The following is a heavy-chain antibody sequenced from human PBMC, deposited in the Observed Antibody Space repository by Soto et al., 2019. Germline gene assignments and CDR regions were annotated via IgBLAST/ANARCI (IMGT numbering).Heavy chain of an antibody. CDR1: GGSFSGYY. J-gene: IGHJ4*02. CDR2: ISHSGST. D-gene: IGHD3-10*01. CDR3: AGGYEGYYYGSGSYSY. V-gene: IGHV4-34*01. Sequence: QVQLQQWGAGLLKPSETLSLTCAVYGGSFSGYYWSWIRHPPGKGLEWIGEISHSGSTNYHPSLNSRVIISVDTSKNQFSLKLSSVTAGDTAVYYCAGGYEGYYYGSGSYSYWGQGTLVTVSS.